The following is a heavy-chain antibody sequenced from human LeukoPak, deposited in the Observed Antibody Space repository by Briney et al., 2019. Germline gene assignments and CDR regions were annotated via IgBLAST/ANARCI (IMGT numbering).Heavy chain of an antibody. CDR1: GFTFSDYY. D-gene: IGHD2-2*01. CDR3: ARDRYCSSTSCYADSYYGMDV. V-gene: IGHV3-11*01. Sequence: GGSLRLSCAASGFTFSDYYMSWIRQAPGKGLEWVSYISSSGSTIYYADSGKGRFTISRDNAKNSLYLQMNSLRAEDTAVYYCARDRYCSSTSCYADSYYGMDVWGQGTTVTVSS. CDR2: ISSSGSTI. J-gene: IGHJ6*02.